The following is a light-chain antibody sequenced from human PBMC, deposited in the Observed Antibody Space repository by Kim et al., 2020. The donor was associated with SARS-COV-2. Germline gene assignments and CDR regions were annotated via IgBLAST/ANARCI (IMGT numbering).Light chain of an antibody. CDR2: DTY. V-gene: IGKV3-15*01. J-gene: IGKJ4*01. CDR3: QQYNDWPLT. Sequence: VSPGERATLSCRASQSVSSKLAWYQQKPGQAPRLLIYDTYTRATGIPARFSGNGSGTEFALIISSLQSEDFAVYYCQQYNDWPLTFGGGTKVDIK. CDR1: QSVSSK.